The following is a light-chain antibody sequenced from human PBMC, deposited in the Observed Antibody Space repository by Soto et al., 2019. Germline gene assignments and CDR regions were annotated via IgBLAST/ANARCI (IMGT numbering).Light chain of an antibody. CDR3: MQALQTPWT. CDR2: LGS. Sequence: DIVMTQSPLSLPVTPGEPASISCRSSQSLLHSNGYNYLDWYLQKSGQSPQLLIYLGSNRATGVTGRFSGSGSGTDFTLKISRVEAEDVGVYYCMQALQTPWTFGQGTKVEIK. V-gene: IGKV2-28*01. CDR1: QSLLHSNGYNY. J-gene: IGKJ1*01.